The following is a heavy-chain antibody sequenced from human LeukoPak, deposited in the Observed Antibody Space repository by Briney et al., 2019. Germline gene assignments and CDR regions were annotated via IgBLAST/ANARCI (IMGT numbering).Heavy chain of an antibody. CDR1: GFTFSSYW. D-gene: IGHD3-22*01. J-gene: IGHJ1*01. Sequence: GGSLRLSCAASGFTFSSYWMHWVRQAPGKGLVWVSRIKSDGSTNYADSVKGRFTISRDNAKNTVSLQMNSLIAEDTGVYYCARAPSEIGGYYPEYFRHWGQGTLVTVSS. V-gene: IGHV3-74*01. CDR2: IKSDGST. CDR3: ARAPSEIGGYYPEYFRH.